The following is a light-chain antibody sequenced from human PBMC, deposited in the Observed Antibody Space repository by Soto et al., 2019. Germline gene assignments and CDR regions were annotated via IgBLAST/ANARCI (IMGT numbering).Light chain of an antibody. CDR1: QSVRSSN. CDR3: QQYGSSEII. J-gene: IGKJ5*01. Sequence: EIVLTQSPGTLSLSPGERVTLSCRASQSVRSSNLAWYQQKPGQPPRLLIYGASSTATDIPDRFSGSVSGTDFTLTITRLEPEDFAVFYCQQYGSSEIIFGQGTRLEIK. V-gene: IGKV3-20*01. CDR2: GAS.